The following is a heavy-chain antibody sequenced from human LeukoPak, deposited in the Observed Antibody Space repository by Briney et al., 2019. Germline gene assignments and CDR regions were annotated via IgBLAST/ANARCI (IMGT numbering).Heavy chain of an antibody. Sequence: SETLSLTCTVSGGSISSYYWSWIRQPPGKGLEWIGYIYYSGSTNYNPSLKSRVTISVDTSKNQFSLKLSSVTAADTAVYYCAREGYCSSTSCYRPYYYYYGMDVWGQGTTVTVSS. J-gene: IGHJ6*02. CDR3: AREGYCSSTSCYRPYYYYYGMDV. V-gene: IGHV4-59*01. D-gene: IGHD2-2*02. CDR1: GGSISSYY. CDR2: IYYSGST.